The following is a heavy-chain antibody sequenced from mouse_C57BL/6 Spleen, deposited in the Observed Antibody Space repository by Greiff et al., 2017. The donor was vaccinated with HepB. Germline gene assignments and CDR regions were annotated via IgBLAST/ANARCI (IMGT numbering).Heavy chain of an antibody. Sequence: QVQLQQSGPELVKPGASVKISCKASGYAFSSSWMNWVKQRPGKGLEWIGRIYPGDGDTNYNGKFKGKATLTADKSSSTAYMQLSSLTSEDSAVYFCARDYYGAHYFDYWGQGTTLTVSS. V-gene: IGHV1-82*01. CDR3: ARDYYGAHYFDY. D-gene: IGHD1-1*01. J-gene: IGHJ2*01. CDR1: GYAFSSSW. CDR2: IYPGDGDT.